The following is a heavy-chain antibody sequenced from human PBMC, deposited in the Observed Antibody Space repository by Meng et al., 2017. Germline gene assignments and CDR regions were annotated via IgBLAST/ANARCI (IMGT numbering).Heavy chain of an antibody. CDR1: GGTFSSYA. Sequence: SVKVSCKASGGTFSSYAISWVRQAPGQGLEWMGGIIPIFGTANYAQKSQGKVTITADESTSTAYMELSSLRSEDTAVYYCAENGDCSSTSCYRVWFDPWGQGTLVTVSS. CDR3: AENGDCSSTSCYRVWFDP. J-gene: IGHJ5*02. V-gene: IGHV1-69*13. D-gene: IGHD2-2*01. CDR2: IIPIFGTA.